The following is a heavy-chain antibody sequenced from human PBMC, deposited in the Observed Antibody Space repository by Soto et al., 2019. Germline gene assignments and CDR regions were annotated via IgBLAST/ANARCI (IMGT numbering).Heavy chain of an antibody. CDR2: ISSSSSYI. D-gene: IGHD6-13*01. V-gene: IGHV3-21*01. CDR3: ARDKFLVVAIAAAPGAFDI. CDR1: GFTFSSYS. Sequence: PGGSLRLSCAASGFTFSSYSMNWVRQAPGKGLEWVSSISSSSSYIYYADSVKGRFTISRDNAKNSLYLQMNSLRAEDTAVYYCARDKFLVVAIAAAPGAFDIWGQGTMVTVSS. J-gene: IGHJ3*02.